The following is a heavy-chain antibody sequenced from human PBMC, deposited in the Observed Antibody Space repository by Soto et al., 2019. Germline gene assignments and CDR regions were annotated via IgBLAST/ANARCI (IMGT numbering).Heavy chain of an antibody. Sequence: GASVKVSCKASGYTFTSYDINWVRQATGQGLEWMGWMNPNSGNTGYAQKFQGRVTMTRDTSISTAYMELSSLRSEDTAVYYCAVYDILTGYYTPDYWGQGTLVTVSS. J-gene: IGHJ4*02. CDR1: GYTFTSYD. CDR3: AVYDILTGYYTPDY. CDR2: MNPNSGNT. V-gene: IGHV1-8*01. D-gene: IGHD3-9*01.